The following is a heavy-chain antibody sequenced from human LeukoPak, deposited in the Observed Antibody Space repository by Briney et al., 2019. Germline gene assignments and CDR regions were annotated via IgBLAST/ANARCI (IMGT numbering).Heavy chain of an antibody. D-gene: IGHD6-13*01. CDR3: ARGLYSSSPQY. J-gene: IGHJ4*02. CDR1: GFTFTSYW. Sequence: GGSLRLSCAASGFTFTSYWMHWVRQAPGKGLKWVGSIIQDGSEKNYVDSVKGRFTISRDNAKSSAFLQMNSLRVEDTAVYYCARGLYSSSPQYWGQGILVTVSS. CDR2: IIQDGSEK. V-gene: IGHV3-7*01.